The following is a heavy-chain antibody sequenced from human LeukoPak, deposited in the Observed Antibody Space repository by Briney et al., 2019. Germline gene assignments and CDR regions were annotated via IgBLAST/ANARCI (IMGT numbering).Heavy chain of an antibody. D-gene: IGHD2-8*01. V-gene: IGHV1-69*06. CDR3: AREWGRYCTNGVCSRNTTNYYYYYYMDV. CDR2: IIPIFGTA. J-gene: IGHJ6*03. CDR1: GYTFTSYY. Sequence: GASVKVSCKASGYTFTSYYMHWVRQAPGQGLEWMGGIIPIFGTANYAQKFQGRVTITADKSTSTAYMELSSLRSEDTAVYYCAREWGRYCTNGVCSRNTTNYYYYYYMDVWGKGTTVTVSS.